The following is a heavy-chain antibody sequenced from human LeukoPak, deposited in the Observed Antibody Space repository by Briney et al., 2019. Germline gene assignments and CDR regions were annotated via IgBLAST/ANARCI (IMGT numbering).Heavy chain of an antibody. Sequence: GGSLRLSCAASGFTFGSYGMHWVRQAPGKGLEWVAVIWYDGSNKYYADSVKGRFTISRDNSKNTLYLQMNSLRAEDTAVYYCAKWRGPAAYSFYFDYWGQGTLVTVSS. CDR3: AKWRGPAAYSFYFDY. D-gene: IGHD2-2*01. V-gene: IGHV3-33*06. CDR2: IWYDGSNK. J-gene: IGHJ4*02. CDR1: GFTFGSYG.